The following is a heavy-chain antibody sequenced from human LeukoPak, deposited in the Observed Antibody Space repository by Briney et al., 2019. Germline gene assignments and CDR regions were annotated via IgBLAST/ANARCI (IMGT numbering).Heavy chain of an antibody. V-gene: IGHV4-59*01. CDR1: GGSISSYY. Sequence: PSETLSLTCTVSGGSISSYYWSWIRQPPGKGLEWIGYIYYSGSTNYNPSLKSRVTISVDTSKSQFSLKLSSVTAADTAVYYCARDQYSYGYGDWFDPWGQGTLVTVSS. D-gene: IGHD5-18*01. CDR2: IYYSGST. J-gene: IGHJ5*02. CDR3: ARDQYSYGYGDWFDP.